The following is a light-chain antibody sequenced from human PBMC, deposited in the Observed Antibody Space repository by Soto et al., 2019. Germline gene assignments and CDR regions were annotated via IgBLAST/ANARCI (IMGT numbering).Light chain of an antibody. V-gene: IGKV3-20*01. J-gene: IGKJ1*01. CDR1: QSVSSIY. CDR2: GAS. Sequence: EIVLTQSPGTLSLSPRERATLACRASQSVSSIYLAWYQQKPGQAPRLLIYGASSRATGIPDRFSGSGSGTHFTLTISRQEPEDFEVYYCQPYGSSRWTFGKGNKLEI. CDR3: QPYGSSRWT.